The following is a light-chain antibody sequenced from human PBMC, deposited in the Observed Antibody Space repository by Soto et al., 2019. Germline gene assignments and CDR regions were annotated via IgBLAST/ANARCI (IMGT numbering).Light chain of an antibody. CDR2: DAS. CDR3: QQRSNWPPIT. J-gene: IGKJ5*01. CDR1: QSISSY. V-gene: IGKV3-11*01. Sequence: EIVLTQSPAPLSLSPGERATLSCRASQSISSYLAWYQQKPGQAPSLLIYDASNRATGIPARFSGSGSGTDVTFTISSLEPEDFAVYYCQQRSNWPPITFGQGTRLEI.